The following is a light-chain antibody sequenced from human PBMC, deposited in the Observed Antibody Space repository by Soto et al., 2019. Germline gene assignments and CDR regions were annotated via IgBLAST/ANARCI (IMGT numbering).Light chain of an antibody. J-gene: IGLJ2*01. Sequence: QSVLTQPPSVSGAPGQRVTISCTGSSSNIGAGYDVQWYQHLPGTAPKLLIYDNNNRPSGVPGRFSGSKSGTSASLAITGLQAEDEADYYCQSYDSGFVSGVVFGAGTKVTVL. V-gene: IGLV1-40*01. CDR2: DNN. CDR1: SSNIGAGYD. CDR3: QSYDSGFVSGVV.